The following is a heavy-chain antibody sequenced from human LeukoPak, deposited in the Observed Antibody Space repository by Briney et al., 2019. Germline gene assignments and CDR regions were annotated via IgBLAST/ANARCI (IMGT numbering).Heavy chain of an antibody. J-gene: IGHJ6*02. CDR3: ARATNFYYYYGMDV. Sequence: ASPKVSSKTPGYTSTSYYIHTVRQAPGQGLEWMAIINPSSGATNYAQKSQGSVTMTRDTSTSTVYMELSSQRSEDTAVYYCARATNFYYYYGMDVWGQGTTVTVSS. D-gene: IGHD1-26*01. V-gene: IGHV1-46*01. CDR1: GYTSTSYY. CDR2: INPSSGAT.